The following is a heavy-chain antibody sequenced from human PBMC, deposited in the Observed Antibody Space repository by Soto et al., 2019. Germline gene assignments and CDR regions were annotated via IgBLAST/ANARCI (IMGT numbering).Heavy chain of an antibody. J-gene: IGHJ1*01. Sequence: EVQLVESGGGLVQPGGSLRLSCAASGFTFSSYDMHWVRQATGKGLEWVSAIGTAGDTYYPGSVKGRFTISRENAKYSLYLQMNSLRAGDTAVYYCATWHGGYYYDSSGYYQHWGQGTLVTVSS. CDR3: ATWHGGYYYDSSGYYQH. D-gene: IGHD3-22*01. V-gene: IGHV3-13*01. CDR1: GFTFSSYD. CDR2: IGTAGDT.